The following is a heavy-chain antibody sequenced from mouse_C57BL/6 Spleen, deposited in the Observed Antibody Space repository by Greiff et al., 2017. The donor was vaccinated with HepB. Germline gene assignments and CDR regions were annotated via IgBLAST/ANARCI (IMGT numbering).Heavy chain of an antibody. J-gene: IGHJ2*01. CDR2: IYPGDGDT. Sequence: VQLQQSGPELVKPGASVKISCKASGYAFSSSWMNWVKQRPGKGLEWIGRIYPGDGDTNYNGKFKGKATLTADKSSSTAYMQLSSLTSEDSAVYFCARYNYGYGDYWGQGTTLTVSS. CDR1: GYAFSSSW. D-gene: IGHD2-2*01. V-gene: IGHV1-82*01. CDR3: ARYNYGYGDY.